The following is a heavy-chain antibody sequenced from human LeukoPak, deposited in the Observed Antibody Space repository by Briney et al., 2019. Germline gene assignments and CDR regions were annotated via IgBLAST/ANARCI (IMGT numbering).Heavy chain of an antibody. CDR2: INNDGSSI. V-gene: IGHV3-74*01. Sequence: GGSLRLSCAASGFSFSSYWMHWVPQAPGKGLVLVSRINNDGSSIIYADSVKGRFTISRDNAKNTLYLQMNSLRAEDTAVYYCARGMAGSSRFDNWGQGTLVTVSS. CDR1: GFSFSSYW. D-gene: IGHD6-19*01. CDR3: ARGMAGSSRFDN. J-gene: IGHJ4*02.